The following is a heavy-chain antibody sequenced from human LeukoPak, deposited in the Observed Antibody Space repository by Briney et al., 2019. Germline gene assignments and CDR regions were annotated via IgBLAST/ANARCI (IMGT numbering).Heavy chain of an antibody. CDR3: GKDRPNYYDSSGHYYRRNGDY. Sequence: PGGSLRLSFGASGFTFSSYAMSWFRQAPGKGLDWVSSISGNGGITYYTESVRGRFTVSRDNSESTLYLQMNSLRVEDTAIYYCGKDRPNYYDSSGHYYRRNGDYWGQGTLVTVSS. D-gene: IGHD3-22*01. CDR2: ISGNGGIT. J-gene: IGHJ4*02. V-gene: IGHV3-23*01. CDR1: GFTFSSYA.